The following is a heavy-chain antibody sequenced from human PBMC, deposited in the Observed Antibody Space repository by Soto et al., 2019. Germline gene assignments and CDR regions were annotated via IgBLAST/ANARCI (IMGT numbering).Heavy chain of an antibody. D-gene: IGHD6-19*01. J-gene: IGHJ4*02. CDR3: AKNEGYSSGWYLD. CDR1: GFTFSSYG. Sequence: PGGSLRLSCAASGFTFSSYGMSWVRQAPGKGLEWVSAISGSGGSTYNADSVKGRFTISRDNSKNTLYLQMNSLRAEDTAVYYCAKNEGYSSGWYLDWGQGTLVTVS. CDR2: ISGSGGST. V-gene: IGHV3-23*01.